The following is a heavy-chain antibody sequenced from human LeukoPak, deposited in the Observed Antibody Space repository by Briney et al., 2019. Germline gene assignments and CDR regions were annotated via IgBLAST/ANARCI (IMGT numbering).Heavy chain of an antibody. J-gene: IGHJ4*02. Sequence: NPGGSLRLSCAASGFTFSSYSMNWVRQAPGKGLEWVSSISSSSNYINYADSVKGRFTISRDNAKKSLYLQMNSLRAEDTAVYYCASGTGYTSGCFDYWGQGTLVTVSS. CDR1: GFTFSSYS. CDR3: ASGTGYTSGCFDY. V-gene: IGHV3-21*01. CDR2: ISSSSNYI. D-gene: IGHD6-19*01.